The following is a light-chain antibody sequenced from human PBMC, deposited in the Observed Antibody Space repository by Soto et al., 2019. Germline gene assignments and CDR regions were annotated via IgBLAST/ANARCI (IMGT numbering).Light chain of an antibody. CDR3: HVFDGTSEHHT. CDR2: DDS. J-gene: IGLJ2*01. V-gene: IGLV3-21*02. CDR1: NIGSKS. Sequence: SYELTQPPSVSVGPGQTASITCGGNNIGSKSVHWYQVKPGQAPVLVVYDDSDRPSGIPERFSGSNSGNTATLTISRVEAGDEADYFCHVFDGTSEHHTFGGGTKLTVL.